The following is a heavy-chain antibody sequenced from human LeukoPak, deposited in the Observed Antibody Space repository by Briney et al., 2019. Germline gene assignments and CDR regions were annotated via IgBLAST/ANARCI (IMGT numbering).Heavy chain of an antibody. Sequence: AGGSLRLSCAASGFTFSSYWMSWVRQAPGKGLEWVAVISYDGSNKYYADSVKGRFTISRDNSKNTLYLQMNSLRAEDTAVYYCAKGLLRFYYYYGMDVWGQGTTVTVSS. V-gene: IGHV3-30*18. CDR1: GFTFSSYW. CDR2: ISYDGSNK. J-gene: IGHJ6*02. D-gene: IGHD5-12*01. CDR3: AKGLLRFYYYYGMDV.